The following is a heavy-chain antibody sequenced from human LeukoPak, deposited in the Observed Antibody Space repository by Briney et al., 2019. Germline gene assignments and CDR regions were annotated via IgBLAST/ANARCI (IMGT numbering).Heavy chain of an antibody. V-gene: IGHV1-24*01. CDR3: ARGGVEMATITGAFDI. D-gene: IGHD5-24*01. J-gene: IGHJ4*02. CDR1: GYTLTELS. CDR2: FDPEDGET. Sequence: ASVKVSCKVSGYTLTELSMHWVRQAPGKGLEWMGGFDPEDGETIYAQKFQGRVTMTEDTSTDTAYMELSSLRSDDTAVYYCARGGVEMATITGAFDIWGQGTLVTVSS.